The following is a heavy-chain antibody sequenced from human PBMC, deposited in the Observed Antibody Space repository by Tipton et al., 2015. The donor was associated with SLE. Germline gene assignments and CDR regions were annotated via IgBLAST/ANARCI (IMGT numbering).Heavy chain of an antibody. CDR2: SHQSGTT. CDR3: ARPGEAYSWDAFDI. V-gene: IGHV4-59*11. CDR1: GASITSHY. J-gene: IGHJ3*02. D-gene: IGHD2-21*01. Sequence: TLSLTCTVSGASITSHYWSWIRQPPGKGLEWIGESHQSGTTNYHPSFKSRVTISVDTSKNQFSLRLSSVTAADTAVYYCARPGEAYSWDAFDIWGQGTMVTVSS.